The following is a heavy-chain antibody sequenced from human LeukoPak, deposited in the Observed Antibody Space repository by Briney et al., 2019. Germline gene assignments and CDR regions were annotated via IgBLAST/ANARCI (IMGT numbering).Heavy chain of an antibody. Sequence: SETLSLTCDVSGYSISSGYFWAWIRQSPGKGLEWIASSYHSGTTYYNSSLKSRVTISLDTSKNQFSLKVTSVTAADTAVYYCARAPHRDTTTCYVQGYYFDYWGQGTLVTVSS. CDR3: ARAPHRDTTTCYVQGYYFDY. D-gene: IGHD3-10*02. V-gene: IGHV4-38-2*01. J-gene: IGHJ4*02. CDR1: GYSISSGYF. CDR2: SYHSGTT.